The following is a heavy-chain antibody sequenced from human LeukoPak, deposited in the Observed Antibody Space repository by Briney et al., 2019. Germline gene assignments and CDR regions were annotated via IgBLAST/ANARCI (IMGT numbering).Heavy chain of an antibody. V-gene: IGHV3-21*01. Sequence: RAGGSLRLSCAASGFTFSSYSMNWVRQAPGKGLEWVSCISSSSGYIYYADSVKGRFTISRDDAKNSLYLQMNSLRAEDTAVYYCARLTTTATTFVYWGQGALVTVSS. J-gene: IGHJ4*02. CDR1: GFTFSSYS. CDR2: ISSSSGYI. D-gene: IGHD4/OR15-4a*01. CDR3: ARLTTTATTFVY.